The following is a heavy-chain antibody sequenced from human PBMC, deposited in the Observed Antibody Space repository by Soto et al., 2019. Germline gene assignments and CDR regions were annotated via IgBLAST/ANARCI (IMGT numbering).Heavy chain of an antibody. CDR3: ERYILLVPAATPPDY. CDR1: GSAFPSYG. CDR2: ISAYNGNT. J-gene: IGHJ4*02. V-gene: IGHV1-18*01. Sequence: ASVPGSFRGAGSAFPSYGIILGRQAPGQGLEWMGWISAYNGNTNYAQKLQGRVTMTTDTSTSTAYMELRSLRSDDTAVYYCERYILLVPAATPPDYWGQGTLVTVSS. D-gene: IGHD2-2*01.